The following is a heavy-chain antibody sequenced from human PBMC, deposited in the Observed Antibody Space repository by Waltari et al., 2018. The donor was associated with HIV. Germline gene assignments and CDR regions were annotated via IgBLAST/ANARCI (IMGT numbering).Heavy chain of an antibody. CDR1: GGSISSGSYY. D-gene: IGHD1-26*01. CDR2: IYTSEST. CDR3: ARLPYSGSYYFDY. V-gene: IGHV4-61*02. Sequence: QVQLQESGPGLVKPSQTLSLTCTVSGGSISSGSYYWSWIRQPAGKGLEWIGRIYTSESTNHNPSLKSRVTISVDTSKNQFSLKLSSVTAADTAVYYCARLPYSGSYYFDYWGQGTLVTVSS. J-gene: IGHJ4*02.